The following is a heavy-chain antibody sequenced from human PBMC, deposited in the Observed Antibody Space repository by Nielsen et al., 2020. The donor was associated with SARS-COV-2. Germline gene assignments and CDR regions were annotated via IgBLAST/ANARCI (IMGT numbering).Heavy chain of an antibody. CDR3: ARGPPGYSSSWVRRNNNWFDP. J-gene: IGHJ5*02. CDR2: IHHSGST. Sequence: SETLSLTCTVSGGSISSSSYYWGWIRQPPGKGLEWIGEIHHSGSTNYNPSLKSRVTISVDTSKNQFSLKLSSVTAADTAVYYCARGPPGYSSSWVRRNNNWFDPWGQGTLVTVSS. D-gene: IGHD6-13*01. CDR1: GGSISSSSYY. V-gene: IGHV4-39*07.